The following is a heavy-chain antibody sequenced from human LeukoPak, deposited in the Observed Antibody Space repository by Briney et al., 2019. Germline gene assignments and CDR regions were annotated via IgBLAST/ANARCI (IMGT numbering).Heavy chain of an antibody. Sequence: GGSLRLSCAASGFTFSSYWMSWVRQAPGKGLEWVANIKQDGSEKYYVDSVKGRFTISRDNAKNSLYLQMNSLRAEDTAVYYCARDLGGYSYGPLDYWGQGTLVTVSS. CDR2: IKQDGSEK. D-gene: IGHD5-18*01. CDR3: ARDLGGYSYGPLDY. CDR1: GFTFSSYW. V-gene: IGHV3-7*01. J-gene: IGHJ4*02.